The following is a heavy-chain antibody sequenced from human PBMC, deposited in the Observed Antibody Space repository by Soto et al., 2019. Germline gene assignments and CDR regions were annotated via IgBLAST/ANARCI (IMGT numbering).Heavy chain of an antibody. Sequence: GGSLRLSCAASGFTFCSYALSGVRQAPGKGLEWVSAISGSGAISYYADSVKGRFTISRDNSKNTLYLQMNSLRAEDTAVYYCAKGRTSSSSEWDYYYMDVWGKGTTVTVSS. D-gene: IGHD6-6*01. CDR3: AKGRTSSSSEWDYYYMDV. CDR1: GFTFCSYA. CDR2: ISGSGAIS. V-gene: IGHV3-23*01. J-gene: IGHJ6*03.